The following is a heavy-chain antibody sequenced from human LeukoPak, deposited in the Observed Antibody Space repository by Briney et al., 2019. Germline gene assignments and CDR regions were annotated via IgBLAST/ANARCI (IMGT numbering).Heavy chain of an antibody. D-gene: IGHD1-26*01. CDR2: IYYSGST. CDR1: GGSISSYY. Sequence: PSETLSLTCTVSGGSISSYYWSWIRQPPGKGLEWIGYIYYSGSTNYNPSLKSRVTISVDTSKNQFSLKLSSVTAADTAVYYCTRGAWELLGAFDIWGQGTMVTVSS. J-gene: IGHJ3*02. CDR3: TRGAWELLGAFDI. V-gene: IGHV4-59*01.